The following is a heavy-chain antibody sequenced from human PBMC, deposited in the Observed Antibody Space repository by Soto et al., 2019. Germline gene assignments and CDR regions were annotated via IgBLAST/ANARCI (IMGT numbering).Heavy chain of an antibody. CDR1: GGSIRSGGYY. V-gene: IGHV4-61*08. CDR3: ARRYGAGFDY. CDR2: IYYSGST. Sequence: XXTLSLPFTVSGGSIRSGGYYWSWIRQPPGKGLEWIGYIYYSGSTNYNPSLKSRVTISVDTSKNQFSLKLSSVTAADTAVYYCARRYGAGFDYWGQGTLVTVSS. D-gene: IGHD3-9*01. J-gene: IGHJ4*02.